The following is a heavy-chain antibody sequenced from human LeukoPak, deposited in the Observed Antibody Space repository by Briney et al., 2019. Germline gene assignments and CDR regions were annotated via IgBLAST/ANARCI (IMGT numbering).Heavy chain of an antibody. Sequence: GGSLRLSCAASGFTFSSYGMHWVRQAPGKGLEWVAFIRYDGSNKYYADSVKGRFTISRDNSKNTLYLQMNSLRAEDTAVYYCARGTYGSGSYSMDVWGKGTTVTISS. V-gene: IGHV3-30*02. CDR1: GFTFSSYG. CDR3: ARGTYGSGSYSMDV. CDR2: IRYDGSNK. D-gene: IGHD3-10*01. J-gene: IGHJ6*03.